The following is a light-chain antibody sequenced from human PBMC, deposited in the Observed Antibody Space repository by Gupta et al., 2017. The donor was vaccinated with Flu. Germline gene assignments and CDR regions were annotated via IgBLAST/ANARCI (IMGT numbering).Light chain of an antibody. CDR2: DAS. Sequence: ESVLTQSPATLSLSPGERATLSCRASQSVSSHLAWYQQKPGQAPRLLIYDASNRATGIPARFSGSGSGTDFTLTISSLEPEDFAVYYCQQRSNWPYTFGQGTKLEIK. J-gene: IGKJ2*01. V-gene: IGKV3-11*01. CDR1: QSVSSH. CDR3: QQRSNWPYT.